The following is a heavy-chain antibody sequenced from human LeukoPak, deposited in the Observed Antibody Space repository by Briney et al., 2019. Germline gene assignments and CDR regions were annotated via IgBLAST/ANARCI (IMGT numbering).Heavy chain of an antibody. Sequence: ASVTVSCTASGYTFTTYGISWVRQAPGQGLEWMGWISAYNGNTNYAQKLQGRVTMTTDTSTSTAYMELRSLRSDDTAVYYCARSQDYYGSGSYYIPYYYYYYGMDVWGQGTTVTVSS. CDR2: ISAYNGNT. J-gene: IGHJ6*02. D-gene: IGHD3-10*01. CDR3: ARSQDYYGSGSYYIPYYYYYYGMDV. CDR1: GYTFTTYG. V-gene: IGHV1-18*01.